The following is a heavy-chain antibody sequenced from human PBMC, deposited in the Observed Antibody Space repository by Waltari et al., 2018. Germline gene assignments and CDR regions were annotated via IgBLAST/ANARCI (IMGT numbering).Heavy chain of an antibody. D-gene: IGHD2-2*01. V-gene: IGHV1-69*04. CDR2: VSPILDIA. Sequence: QVQLVQSGAEVKKPGSSVKVSCKASGGTFNNYVISWVRQAPGQGLEWMGGVSPILDIANYAPKCQDRVTIPAYESLTTAYIEMSSLRSDDTAVYYCARGVLGGYCSGTKCREYFQDWGQGTLITVSS. J-gene: IGHJ1*01. CDR1: GGTFNNYV. CDR3: ARGVLGGYCSGTKCREYFQD.